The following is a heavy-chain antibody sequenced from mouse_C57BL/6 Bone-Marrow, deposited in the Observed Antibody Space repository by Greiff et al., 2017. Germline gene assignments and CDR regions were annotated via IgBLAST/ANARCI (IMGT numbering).Heavy chain of an antibody. CDR2: ISSGGSYT. V-gene: IGHV5-6*03. D-gene: IGHD1-1*01. CDR3: ARQDGGGY. Sequence: EVKLVESGEGLVKPGGSLKLSCAASGFTFSSYAMSWVRQTPEKRLEWVAYISSGGSYTYYPDSVKGRFTISRDNAKNTLYLQMSSLKSEDTAMYYCARQDGGGYWGQGTTLTVSS. CDR1: GFTFSSYA. J-gene: IGHJ2*01.